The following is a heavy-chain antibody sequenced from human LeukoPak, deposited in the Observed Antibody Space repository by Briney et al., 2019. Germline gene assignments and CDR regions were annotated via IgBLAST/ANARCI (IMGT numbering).Heavy chain of an antibody. D-gene: IGHD1-26*01. CDR3: ARLLLGGSHRWFDP. CDR2: IYYSGST. Sequence: SETLSLTCTVSGGSISSSSYYWGWIRQPPGKGLDWIGSIYYSGSTYYNPSLKSRVTISVDTSKNHFSLKLSSVTAADTAVYYCARLLLGGSHRWFDPWGQGTLVTVSS. V-gene: IGHV4-39*02. J-gene: IGHJ5*02. CDR1: GGSISSSSYY.